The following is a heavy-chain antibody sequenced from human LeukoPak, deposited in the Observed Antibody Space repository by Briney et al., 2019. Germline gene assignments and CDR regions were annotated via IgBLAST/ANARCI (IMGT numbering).Heavy chain of an antibody. CDR3: ARDPKAYGSGYYYYYYGMDV. J-gene: IGHJ6*02. Sequence: GASVKVSCKASGYTFTSYAMHWVRQAPGQRLEWMGWINAGNGNTKYSQKFQGRVTITRDTSASTAYMELSSLRSEDTAVYYCARDPKAYGSGYYYYYYGMDVWGQGTTVTVSS. CDR1: GYTFTSYA. D-gene: IGHD2-15*01. V-gene: IGHV1-3*01. CDR2: INAGNGNT.